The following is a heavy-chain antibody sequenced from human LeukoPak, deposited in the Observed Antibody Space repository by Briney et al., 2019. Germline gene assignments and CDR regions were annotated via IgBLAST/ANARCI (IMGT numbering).Heavy chain of an antibody. Sequence: GGSLRLSCAASGFTVSSNYMSWVRQAPGKGLEWVSVIYSGGSTYYADSVKGRFTISRDNSKNTLYLQMNSLRAEDTAVYYCARGIVGALDAFDIWGQGTMVTISS. D-gene: IGHD1-26*01. J-gene: IGHJ3*02. V-gene: IGHV3-66*01. CDR2: IYSGGST. CDR1: GFTVSSNY. CDR3: ARGIVGALDAFDI.